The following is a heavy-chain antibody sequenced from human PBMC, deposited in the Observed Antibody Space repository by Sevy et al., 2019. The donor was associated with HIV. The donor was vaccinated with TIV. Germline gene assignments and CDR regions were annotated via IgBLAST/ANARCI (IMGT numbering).Heavy chain of an antibody. CDR3: AKYLDSSGWYYFDY. D-gene: IGHD6-19*01. V-gene: IGHV3-30*18. Sequence: GGSLGLSCAASGFTFSSYGMHWVRQAPGKGLEWVAVISYDGSNKYYADSVKGRFTISRDNSKNTLYLQMNSLRAEDTAVYYCAKYLDSSGWYYFDYWGQGALVTVSS. CDR1: GFTFSSYG. J-gene: IGHJ4*02. CDR2: ISYDGSNK.